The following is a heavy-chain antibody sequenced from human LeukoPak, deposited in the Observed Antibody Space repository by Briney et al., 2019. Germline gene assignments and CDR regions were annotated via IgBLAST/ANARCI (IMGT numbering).Heavy chain of an antibody. Sequence: PGRSLRLSCAASGFTFSSYAMHWVRQAPGKGLEWVAVISYDGSNKYYADSVKGRFTISRDNSKNTLYLQMNSLRAEDTAVYYCAKDTGPLRFLEWLLYVLDYYGMDVWGQGTTVTVSS. CDR2: ISYDGSNK. D-gene: IGHD3-3*01. J-gene: IGHJ6*02. V-gene: IGHV3-30-3*01. CDR3: AKDTGPLRFLEWLLYVLDYYGMDV. CDR1: GFTFSSYA.